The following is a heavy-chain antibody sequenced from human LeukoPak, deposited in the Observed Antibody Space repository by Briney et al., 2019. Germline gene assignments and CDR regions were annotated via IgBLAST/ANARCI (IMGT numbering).Heavy chain of an antibody. CDR2: IRYDGSNK. D-gene: IGHD1-26*01. CDR3: ARDFLIGIVESPFDP. V-gene: IGHV3-30*02. CDR1: GFTFSSYG. J-gene: IGHJ5*02. Sequence: GGSLRLSCAASGFTFSSYGMHWVRQAPGKGLEWVAFIRYDGSNKYYADSVKGRFTISRDNAKNSLYLQMNSLRAEDTAVYYCARDFLIGIVESPFDPWGQGTLVTVSS.